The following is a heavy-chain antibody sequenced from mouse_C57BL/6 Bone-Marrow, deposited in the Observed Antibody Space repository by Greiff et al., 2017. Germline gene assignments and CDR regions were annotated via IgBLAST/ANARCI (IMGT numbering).Heavy chain of an antibody. CDR1: GYTFTSYG. D-gene: IGHD2-4*01. Sequence: VQLQQPGAELARPGASVKLSCKASGYTFTSYGIRWVKQRTGQGLEWIGEIYPRSGNTYYNEKFKGKATLTAAKSSSTAYMELRSLTSEDSAVYFYSRSGDYDVGFAYWGKGTLVTVSA. J-gene: IGHJ3*01. V-gene: IGHV1-81*01. CDR3: SRSGDYDVGFAY. CDR2: IYPRSGNT.